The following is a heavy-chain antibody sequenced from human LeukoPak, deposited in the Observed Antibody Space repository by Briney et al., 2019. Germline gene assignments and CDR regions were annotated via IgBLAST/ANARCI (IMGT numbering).Heavy chain of an antibody. J-gene: IGHJ6*04. D-gene: IGHD3-10*02. CDR3: AELGITMIGGV. V-gene: IGHV3-7*01. Sequence: GGSLRLSCAASGFTFSSYWMSWVRQAPGRGLEWVANIKQDGSEKYYVDSVKGRFTISRDNAKNSLYLQMNSLRAEDTAVYYCAELGITMIGGVWGKGTTVTISS. CDR2: IKQDGSEK. CDR1: GFTFSSYW.